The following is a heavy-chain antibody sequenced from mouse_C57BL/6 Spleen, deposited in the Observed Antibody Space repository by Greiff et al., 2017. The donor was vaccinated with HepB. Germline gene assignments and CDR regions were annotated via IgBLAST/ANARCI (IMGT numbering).Heavy chain of an antibody. D-gene: IGHD2-3*01. J-gene: IGHJ2*01. CDR3: ARRGLLHYFDY. CDR1: GYTFTDYY. V-gene: IGHV1-26*01. CDR2: INPNNGGT. Sequence: VQLQQSGPELVKPGASVKISCKASGYTFTDYYMNWVKQSHGKSLEWIGDINPNNGGTSYNQKFKGKATLTVDKSSSTAYMELRSLTSEDSAVYYCARRGLLHYFDYWGQGTTLTVSS.